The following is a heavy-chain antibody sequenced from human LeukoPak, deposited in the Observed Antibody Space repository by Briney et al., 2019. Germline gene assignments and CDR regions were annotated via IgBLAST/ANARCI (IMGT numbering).Heavy chain of an antibody. Sequence: PSETLSLICTVSGGSVSSGSYYWSWIRQPPGKGLEWIGYIYYSGSTNYNPSLKSRVTISVDTSKNQFSLKLSSVTAADTAVYYCARVPSSGWYNYYYGMDVWGQGTTVTVSS. CDR3: ARVPSSGWYNYYYGMDV. CDR2: IYYSGST. CDR1: GGSVSSGSYY. J-gene: IGHJ6*02. V-gene: IGHV4-61*01. D-gene: IGHD6-19*01.